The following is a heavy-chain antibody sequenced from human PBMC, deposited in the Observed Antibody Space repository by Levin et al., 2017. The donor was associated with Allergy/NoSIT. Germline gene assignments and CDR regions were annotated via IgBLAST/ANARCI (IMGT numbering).Heavy chain of an antibody. CDR3: ARPYSSGRD. CDR2: INHSGST. CDR1: GGSFSGYY. V-gene: IGHV4-34*01. Sequence: SETLSLTCAVYGGSFSGYYWSWIRQPPGKGLEWIGEINHSGSTNYNPSLKSRVTISVDTSKNQFSLKLSSVTAADTAVYYCARPYSSGRDWGQGTLVTVSS. J-gene: IGHJ4*02. D-gene: IGHD6-19*01.